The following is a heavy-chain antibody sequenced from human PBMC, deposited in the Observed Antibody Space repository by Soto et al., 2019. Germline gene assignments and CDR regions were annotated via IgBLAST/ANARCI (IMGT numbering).Heavy chain of an antibody. CDR3: ATDTDYGSGSYYYYYYGMDV. Sequence: ASVKVSCKVSGYTLTELSMHWVRQAPGKGLEWMGGFDPEDGETIYAQKFQGRVTMTEDTSTDTAYMELSSLRSEDTAVYYCATDTDYGSGSYYYYYYGMDVWGQGTTVTVSS. CDR2: FDPEDGET. D-gene: IGHD3-10*01. CDR1: GYTLTELS. V-gene: IGHV1-24*01. J-gene: IGHJ6*02.